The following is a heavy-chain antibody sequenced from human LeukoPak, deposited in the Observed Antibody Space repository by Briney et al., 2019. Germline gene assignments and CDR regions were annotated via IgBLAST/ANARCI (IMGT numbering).Heavy chain of an antibody. CDR3: ARDHRGVTLYSYGTAGAFDI. V-gene: IGHV1-69*13. CDR2: IIPIFGTA. Sequence: SVKVSCKASGGTLSSYAISWVRQAPGQGLEWMGGIIPIFGTANYAQKFQGRVTITADESTSTAYMELSSLRSEDTAVYYCARDHRGVTLYSYGTAGAFDIWGQGTMVTVSS. D-gene: IGHD5-18*01. J-gene: IGHJ3*02. CDR1: GGTLSSYA.